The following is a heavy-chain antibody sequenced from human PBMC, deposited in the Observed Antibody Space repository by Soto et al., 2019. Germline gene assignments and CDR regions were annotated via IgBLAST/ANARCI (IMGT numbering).Heavy chain of an antibody. J-gene: IGHJ6*03. D-gene: IGHD2-15*01. Sequence: SETLSLTCAVYGGSFSGYYWGWIRQPPGKGLEWIGEINHSGSTNYNPSLKSRVTISVDTSKNQFSLKLSSVTAADTAVYYCARGRGYCSGGSCYFLRYYYYMDVWGKGTTVTSP. CDR1: GGSFSGYY. V-gene: IGHV4-34*01. CDR2: INHSGST. CDR3: ARGRGYCSGGSCYFLRYYYYMDV.